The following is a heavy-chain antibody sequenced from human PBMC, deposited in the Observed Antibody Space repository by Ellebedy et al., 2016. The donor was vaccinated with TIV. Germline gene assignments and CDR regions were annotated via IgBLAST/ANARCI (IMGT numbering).Heavy chain of an antibody. Sequence: PGGSLRLSCAPSGVTVSSNYMSGVRQAPGKGLEWVSVIYSGGSKYYADSVKGRFTISRDNSKNTLYLQMNSLRAEDTAVYYCARVVVLVTATPVWYFDLWGRGTLVTVSS. CDR2: IYSGGSK. J-gene: IGHJ2*01. D-gene: IGHD2-15*01. CDR3: ARVVVLVTATPVWYFDL. V-gene: IGHV3-66*01. CDR1: GVTVSSNY.